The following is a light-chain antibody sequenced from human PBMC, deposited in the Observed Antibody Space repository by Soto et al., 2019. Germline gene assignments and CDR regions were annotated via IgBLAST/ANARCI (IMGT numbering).Light chain of an antibody. CDR1: QSVSSD. CDR3: QQYNHWPRIP. Sequence: EIVMTQSPATLSVSPGERATLSCRASQSVSSDLAWYQLKPGQAPRLLIYGASTRATGIPARFSGSGSGTEFTPNRSTLPSEHFTLYYCQQYNHWPRIPFGKGTRLEIK. V-gene: IGKV3-15*01. CDR2: GAS. J-gene: IGKJ5*01.